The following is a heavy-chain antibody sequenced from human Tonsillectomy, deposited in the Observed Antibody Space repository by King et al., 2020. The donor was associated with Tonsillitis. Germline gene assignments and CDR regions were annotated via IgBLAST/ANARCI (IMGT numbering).Heavy chain of an antibody. CDR3: ARAQYYDFWSGYYSYYYGMDV. CDR1: GYTFTSFD. J-gene: IGHJ6*02. V-gene: IGHV1-8*01. Sequence: VQLVQSGAEVKKPGASVKVSCKASGYTFTSFDINWGRQATGQGLEWMGWMNPNKGNTGYAQKFQGRVTLTRNTSLSTAYMGLSSLRSEDTAVYYCARAQYYDFWSGYYSYYYGMDVWGQGTTVTVSS. D-gene: IGHD3-3*01. CDR2: MNPNKGNT.